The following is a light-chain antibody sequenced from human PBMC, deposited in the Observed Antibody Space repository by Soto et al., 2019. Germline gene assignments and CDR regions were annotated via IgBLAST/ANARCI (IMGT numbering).Light chain of an antibody. J-gene: IGKJ1*01. CDR1: QSVSSD. Sequence: EIVMTQSPATLSVSPGERATISCRASQSVSSDLAWYQQKPGQAPRLLIYGASTRATGIPARFSGSGSGTEFTLTISSLQSEEFASYYCQQYYKWPPKTFGQGTKVDIK. CDR3: QQYYKWPPKT. CDR2: GAS. V-gene: IGKV3-15*01.